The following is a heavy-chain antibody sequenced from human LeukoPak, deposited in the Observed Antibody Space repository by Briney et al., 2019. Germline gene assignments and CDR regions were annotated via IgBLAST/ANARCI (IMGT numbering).Heavy chain of an antibody. J-gene: IGHJ6*02. CDR3: AKDMYDYCSSTSCGSQYYYGMDV. V-gene: IGHV3-9*01. Sequence: GGSLRLSCAASGFTLCSYWMHGVRQAPEKGLEWVSGISWNSGSIGYADSVKGRFTISRDNAKNSLYLQMNSLRAEDTALYYCAKDMYDYCSSTSCGSQYYYGMDVWGQGTTVTVSS. D-gene: IGHD2-2*01. CDR1: GFTLCSYW. CDR2: ISWNSGSI.